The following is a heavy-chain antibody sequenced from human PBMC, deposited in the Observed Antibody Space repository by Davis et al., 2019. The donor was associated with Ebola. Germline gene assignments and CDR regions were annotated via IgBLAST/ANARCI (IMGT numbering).Heavy chain of an antibody. CDR3: ARVGNPYYYYGMDV. D-gene: IGHD1-14*01. CDR2: IYHSGST. V-gene: IGHV4-30-2*01. CDR1: GGSISSGGYS. J-gene: IGHJ6*02. Sequence: SETLSLTCAVSGGSISSGGYSWSWIRQPPGKGLEWIGYIYHSGSTYYNPSLKSRVTISVDRSKNQFSLKLSSVTAADTAVYYCARVGNPYYYYGMDVWGQGTTVTVSS.